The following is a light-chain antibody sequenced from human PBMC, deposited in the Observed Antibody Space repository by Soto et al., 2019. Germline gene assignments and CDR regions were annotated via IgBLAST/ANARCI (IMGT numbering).Light chain of an antibody. CDR2: YDS. CDR3: QVWDSSSDHPVV. V-gene: IGLV3-21*04. Sequence: SYELTQPPSVSVAPGKTARITCGGNNIGSKSVHWYQQKPGQAPVLVIYYDSDRPSGIPERFSGSNSGNTATLTISRVEAWDEADYYCQVWDSSSDHPVVLGGGTKLTVL. CDR1: NIGSKS. J-gene: IGLJ2*01.